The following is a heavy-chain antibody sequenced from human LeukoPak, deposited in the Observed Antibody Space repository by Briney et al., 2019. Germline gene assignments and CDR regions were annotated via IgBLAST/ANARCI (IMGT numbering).Heavy chain of an antibody. V-gene: IGHV3-23*01. J-gene: IGHJ5*02. CDR2: INANAGST. CDR1: GFAFNFFA. Sequence: GGSLRLSCAASGFAFNFFAMSWVRQVPGKGLEWISTINANAGSTYYADSVKGRFTISRDNSKNTLYLQLNSLRVEDTAVYYCAKLISGGLAVTTDWFDPWGRGTLVTVSS. D-gene: IGHD6-19*01. CDR3: AKLISGGLAVTTDWFDP.